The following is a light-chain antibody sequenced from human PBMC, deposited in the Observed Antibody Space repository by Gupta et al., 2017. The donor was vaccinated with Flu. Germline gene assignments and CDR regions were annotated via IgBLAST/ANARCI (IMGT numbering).Light chain of an antibody. CDR3: SSYTSRSTHVV. V-gene: IGLV2-14*01. J-gene: IGLJ2*01. CDR1: SSDVGGYNY. Sequence: QSALTQPASVSGSPGQSITIPCTGTSSDVGGYNYVSWYQQHPGKAPKLMIYEVSNRPSGVSNRFSGSKSGNTASLTISGLQAEDEADYYCSSYTSRSTHVVFGGGTKLTVI. CDR2: EVS.